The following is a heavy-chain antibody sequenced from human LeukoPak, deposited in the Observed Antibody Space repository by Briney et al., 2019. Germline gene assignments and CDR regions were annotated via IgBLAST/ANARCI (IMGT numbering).Heavy chain of an antibody. D-gene: IGHD3-10*01. CDR2: ISGSGGST. Sequence: GGSLRLSCAASGFTFSSYAMSWVRQAPGKGLEWVSAISGSGGSTYYADSVKGRFTISRDNSKNTLYLQMNSLRAEDTAVYYCARTIVWFGELSSFDYWGQGTLVTVSS. CDR1: GFTFSSYA. CDR3: ARTIVWFGELSSFDY. J-gene: IGHJ4*02. V-gene: IGHV3-23*01.